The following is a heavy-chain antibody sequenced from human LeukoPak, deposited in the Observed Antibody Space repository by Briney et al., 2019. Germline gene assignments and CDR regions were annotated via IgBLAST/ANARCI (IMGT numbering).Heavy chain of an antibody. CDR2: IWYDGSNM. D-gene: IGHD6-19*01. V-gene: IGHV3-33*01. J-gene: IGHJ2*01. CDR3: TTIRGSGWSYWYFDF. CDR1: GFPFSSYG. Sequence: PGGSLRLSCAGSGFPFSSYGMQWVRQAPGKGLEWVALIWYDGSNMYYADSAKGRFTISKDNSKNTLYLQMNSLRAKDTAVYYCTTIRGSGWSYWYFDFWGRGTLVTVSS.